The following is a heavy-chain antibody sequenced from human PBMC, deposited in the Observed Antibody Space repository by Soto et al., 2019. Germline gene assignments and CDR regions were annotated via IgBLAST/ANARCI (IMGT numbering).Heavy chain of an antibody. V-gene: IGHV2-26*01. Sequence: QVTLKESGPVLVKPTETLTLTCTVSGFSLSNARMGVSWIRQPPGKALEWLAHILSNDEKSYSTSLKSRLTISKDTSKSQVVLTMTNMDPVDTATYYCARINQITMIAPENFDYWGQGTLVTVSS. CDR2: ILSNDEK. CDR3: ARINQITMIAPENFDY. D-gene: IGHD3-22*01. CDR1: GFSLSNARMG. J-gene: IGHJ4*02.